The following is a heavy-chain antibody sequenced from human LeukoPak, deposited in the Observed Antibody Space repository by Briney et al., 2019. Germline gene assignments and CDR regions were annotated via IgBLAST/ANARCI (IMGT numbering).Heavy chain of an antibody. J-gene: IGHJ5*02. CDR3: SGSYYSLWFDP. CDR2: IYYSGST. CDR1: GGSISSYY. Sequence: PSETLSLTCTVSGGSISSYYWSWIRQPPGKGLEWIGYIYYSGSTNYNPSLKSRVTISVDTSKNQFSLKLSSVTAADTAVYYCSGSYYSLWFDPWGQGTLVTVSS. D-gene: IGHD3-10*01. V-gene: IGHV4-59*01.